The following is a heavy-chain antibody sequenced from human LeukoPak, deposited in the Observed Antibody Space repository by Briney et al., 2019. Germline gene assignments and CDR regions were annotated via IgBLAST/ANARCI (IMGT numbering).Heavy chain of an antibody. CDR3: AKVGRDVAAAGPYYFDY. V-gene: IGHV3-23*01. CDR1: GFTFSSYA. J-gene: IGHJ4*02. Sequence: GGSLRLSCAASGFTFSSYALSWVRQATGKGLEWISIISESGVITYYADSVKGRFNISRDNSKNTLYLQMNSLRAEDTAVYYCAKVGRDVAAAGPYYFDYWGQGTLVTVSS. D-gene: IGHD6-13*01. CDR2: ISESGVIT.